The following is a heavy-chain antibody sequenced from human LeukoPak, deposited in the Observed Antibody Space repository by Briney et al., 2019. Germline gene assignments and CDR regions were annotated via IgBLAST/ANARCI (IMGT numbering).Heavy chain of an antibody. CDR3: ARLPYYYGSGSYYKGWFDP. D-gene: IGHD3-10*01. Sequence: GESLKISCQGSGYSFTSYWIGWVRQLPGKGLEWMGIIYPGDSDTRYSPSFQGQVTISADKSISTAYLQWSTLKASDTAMYYCARLPYYYGSGSYYKGWFDPWGQGTLVTVSS. CDR1: GYSFTSYW. J-gene: IGHJ5*02. CDR2: IYPGDSDT. V-gene: IGHV5-51*01.